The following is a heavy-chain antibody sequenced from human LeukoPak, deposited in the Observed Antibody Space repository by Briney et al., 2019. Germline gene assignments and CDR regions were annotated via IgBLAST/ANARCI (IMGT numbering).Heavy chain of an antibody. V-gene: IGHV3-20*04. CDR3: ARGGISIFGVVIHSDY. D-gene: IGHD3-3*01. CDR1: GFSFYDYG. J-gene: IGHJ4*02. CDR2: INWSGRST. Sequence: GGSLRLSCAASGFSFYDYGMSWVRQAPGKGLEWVSGINWSGRSTGYADSVKGRFTISRDNAKSSLYLQMNSLRAEDTALYYCARGGISIFGVVIHSDYWGQGTLVTVSS.